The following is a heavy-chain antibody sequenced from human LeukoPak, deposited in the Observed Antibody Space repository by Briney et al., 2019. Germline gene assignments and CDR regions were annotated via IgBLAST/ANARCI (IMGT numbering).Heavy chain of an antibody. J-gene: IGHJ1*01. CDR3: AGARDTAMSY. CDR1: GDSDPSYSAA. Sequence: SQTLSLTCAISGDSDPSYSAAGNWIRQSPSRGLEWLGRSYRRSKLYNNYAVSVKNRLTITPDTSTNQASLQLKSVTPEDTAVYYCAGARDTAMSYWGQGTLVTVSS. D-gene: IGHD5-18*01. V-gene: IGHV6-1*01. CDR2: SYRRSKLYN.